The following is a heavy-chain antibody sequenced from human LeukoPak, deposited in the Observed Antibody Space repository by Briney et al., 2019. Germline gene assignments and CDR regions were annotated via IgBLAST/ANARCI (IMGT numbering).Heavy chain of an antibody. Sequence: SETLSLTCTVSGGSISSYYWSWIGQPPGKGLEWIGYIYYSGSTNYNPSLKSRVTISVDTSKNQFSLKLSSVTAADTAVYYCARARSGYDGYYYYYMDVWGKGTTVTVSS. CDR3: ARARSGYDGYYYYYMDV. D-gene: IGHD5-12*01. J-gene: IGHJ6*03. V-gene: IGHV4-59*01. CDR1: GGSISSYY. CDR2: IYYSGST.